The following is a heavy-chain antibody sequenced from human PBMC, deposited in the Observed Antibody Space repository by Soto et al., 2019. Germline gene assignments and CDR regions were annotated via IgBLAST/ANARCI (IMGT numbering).Heavy chain of an antibody. V-gene: IGHV3-74*01. CDR2: IDTDGSTT. Sequence: EVQLVESGGGLVQPRGSLRLSCAASGFSFSDYWMHWVRQAPGKGLVWVSCIDTDGSTTTYADSVKGRFTISRDNVKNTLYLQMDSLRAEDTALYYCSRGGGFRGNYLGGQGTLVTVSS. CDR3: SRGGGFRGNYL. CDR1: GFSFSDYW. D-gene: IGHD1-7*01. J-gene: IGHJ4*02.